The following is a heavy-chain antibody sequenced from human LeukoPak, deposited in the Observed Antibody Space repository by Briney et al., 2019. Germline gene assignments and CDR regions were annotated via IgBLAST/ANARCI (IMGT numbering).Heavy chain of an antibody. CDR2: IYYSGST. CDR3: ARYYYDSSGYYYAVDY. V-gene: IGHV4-59*01. J-gene: IGHJ4*02. Sequence: SETLSLTCTVSGGXISSYYCSWIRQPPGKGLEWIGYIYYSGSTNYNPSLESRVTISVDTSKNQFSLKLSSVTAADTAVYYCARYYYDSSGYYYAVDYWGQGTLVTVSS. CDR1: GGXISSYY. D-gene: IGHD3-22*01.